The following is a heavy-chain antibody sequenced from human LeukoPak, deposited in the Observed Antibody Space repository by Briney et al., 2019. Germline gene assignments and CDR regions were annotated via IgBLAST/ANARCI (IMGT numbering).Heavy chain of an antibody. V-gene: IGHV4-61*01. Sequence: KPSETLSLTCTVSGGSVSSGTYYWSWIRQPPEEGLEWIGYIYYSGSTNYNPSLKSRVTISVDASKNQFSLKLSSVTAADTAVYYCARVEWFGELSPFDIWGQGTMVTVSS. D-gene: IGHD3-10*01. J-gene: IGHJ3*02. CDR1: GGSVSSGTYY. CDR3: ARVEWFGELSPFDI. CDR2: IYYSGST.